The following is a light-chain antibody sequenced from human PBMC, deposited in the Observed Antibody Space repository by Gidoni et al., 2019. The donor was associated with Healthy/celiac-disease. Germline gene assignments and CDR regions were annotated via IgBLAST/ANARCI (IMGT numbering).Light chain of an antibody. J-gene: IGKJ3*01. Sequence: EIVLPPSPGTLSLSPGESATLSCRSSQSVSSSYLAWYQQKPGQPPRLLIYGASSRATGIPDRFSGSGSGTDFTITISRLEPEDLAVYYCQQYGSSLFTFGPGTKVDIK. CDR3: QQYGSSLFT. CDR2: GAS. V-gene: IGKV3-20*01. CDR1: QSVSSSY.